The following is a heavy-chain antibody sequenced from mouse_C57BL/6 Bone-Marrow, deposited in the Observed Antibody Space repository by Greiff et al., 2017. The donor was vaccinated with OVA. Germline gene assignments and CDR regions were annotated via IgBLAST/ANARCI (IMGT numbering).Heavy chain of an antibody. J-gene: IGHJ4*01. V-gene: IGHV1-54*01. D-gene: IGHD2-2*01. CDR1: GYAFTNYL. CDR2: INPGSGGT. Sequence: VMLVESGAELVRPGTSVKVSCKASGYAFTNYLIEWVKQRPGQGLEWIGVINPGSGGTNYNEKFKGKATLTADNSSSTAYMQLSSLTSEDSAVYFCARPVTTRNYAMDYWGQGTSVTVSS. CDR3: ARPVTTRNYAMDY.